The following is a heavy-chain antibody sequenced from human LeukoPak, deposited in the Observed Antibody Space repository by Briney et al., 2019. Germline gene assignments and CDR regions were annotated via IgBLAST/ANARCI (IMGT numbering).Heavy chain of an antibody. Sequence: GASVNVSCKASGGTFSSYAISWVRQAPGQGLEWMGGIIPIFGTANYAQKFQGRVTITADESTSTAYMELSSLRSEDTAVYYCARDSEYYDSSGYYGGYWGQGTLVTVSS. CDR2: IIPIFGTA. V-gene: IGHV1-69*13. J-gene: IGHJ4*02. CDR3: ARDSEYYDSSGYYGGY. CDR1: GGTFSSYA. D-gene: IGHD3-22*01.